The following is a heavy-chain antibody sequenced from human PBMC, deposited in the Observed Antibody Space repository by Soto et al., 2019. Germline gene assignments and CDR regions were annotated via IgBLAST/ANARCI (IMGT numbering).Heavy chain of an antibody. J-gene: IGHJ4*02. D-gene: IGHD5-12*01. Sequence: QVQLVQSGAEVRQPASSVKVSCKTSGGTFSSYAISWVRQAPGQGLEWMGGIVPIVDPSTYAQKFQGRVTITADESTSTVYMELSSLRSDDTAVYYCVRVVAIPGYPDNWCQGTLVTVSS. V-gene: IGHV1-69*12. CDR3: VRVVAIPGYPDN. CDR2: IVPIVDPS. CDR1: GGTFSSYA.